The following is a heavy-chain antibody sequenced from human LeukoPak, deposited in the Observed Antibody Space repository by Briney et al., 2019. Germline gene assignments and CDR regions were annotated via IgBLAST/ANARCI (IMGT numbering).Heavy chain of an antibody. Sequence: GGSLRLSCTASGFTFGDYAMSWLRQAPGKGLEWVGFIRSKAYGETADYAASVRGRFTISRDDSKAIAYLQMNSLKTEDTAVYHCTRDRGAYNLYDYWGQGTLVTVSS. CDR1: GFTFGDYA. CDR3: TRDRGAYNLYDY. CDR2: IRSKAYGETA. D-gene: IGHD1-1*01. V-gene: IGHV3-49*03. J-gene: IGHJ4*02.